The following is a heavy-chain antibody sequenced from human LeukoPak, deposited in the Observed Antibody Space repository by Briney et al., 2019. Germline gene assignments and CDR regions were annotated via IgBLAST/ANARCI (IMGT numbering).Heavy chain of an antibody. V-gene: IGHV3-30*02. J-gene: IGHJ2*01. D-gene: IGHD4-17*01. CDR3: AKDPTTTAVTSPIGDWYFDL. CDR1: GFTFSSYG. Sequence: GGSLRLSCAASGFTFSSYGMHWVRQAPGKGLEWVAFIRYDGSNKYYVDSVKGRFTISRDNSKNTLYLQMNSLRAEDTAVYYCAKDPTTTAVTSPIGDWYFDLWGRGTLVTVSS. CDR2: IRYDGSNK.